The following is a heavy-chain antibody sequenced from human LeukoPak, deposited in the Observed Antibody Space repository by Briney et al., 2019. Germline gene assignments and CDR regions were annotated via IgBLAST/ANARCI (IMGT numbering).Heavy chain of an antibody. CDR3: ARDRVGCSSTSCYSWFDP. CDR2: IYTSGST. Sequence: PSETLSLTCTVPGGSISSYYWSWIRQPAGKGLEWIGRIYTSGSTNYNPSLKSRVTMSVDTSKNQFSLKLSSVTAADTAVYYCARDRVGCSSTSCYSWFDPWGQGTLVTVSS. J-gene: IGHJ5*02. CDR1: GGSISSYY. D-gene: IGHD2-2*01. V-gene: IGHV4-4*07.